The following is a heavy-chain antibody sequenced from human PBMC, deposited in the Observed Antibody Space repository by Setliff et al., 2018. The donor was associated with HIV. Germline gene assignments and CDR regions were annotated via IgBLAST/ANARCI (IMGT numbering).Heavy chain of an antibody. V-gene: IGHV3-13*01. CDR1: GFTLRSYD. Sequence: GGSLRLSCVVSGFTLRSYDMYWVRQAPGKGLEWVSGLGVRGDTYYTGSVKGRFAISRDNAKNSLYLQMNSLRAEDTAVYYCARDAPLYSNYVGYFDYWGQGTLVTAPQ. D-gene: IGHD4-4*01. CDR2: LGVRGDT. J-gene: IGHJ4*02. CDR3: ARDAPLYSNYVGYFDY.